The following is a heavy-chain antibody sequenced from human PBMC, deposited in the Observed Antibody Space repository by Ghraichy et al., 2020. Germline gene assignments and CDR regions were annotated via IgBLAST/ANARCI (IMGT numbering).Heavy chain of an antibody. J-gene: IGHJ4*02. CDR1: GFTFSTYW. CDR2: IKQDGSEK. V-gene: IGHV3-7*01. D-gene: IGHD5-12*01. Sequence: GGSLRLSCAASGFTFSTYWMSWVSQAPGKGLEWVANIKQDGSEKYYVDSVKGRFTISRDNAKNSLYLQMNSLRAEDTAVYYCARSMATITRVIGYWGQGTLVTVSS. CDR3: ARSMATITRVIGY.